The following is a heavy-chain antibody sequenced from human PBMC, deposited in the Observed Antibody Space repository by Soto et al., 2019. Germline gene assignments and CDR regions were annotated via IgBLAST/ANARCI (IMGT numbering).Heavy chain of an antibody. D-gene: IGHD2-15*01. V-gene: IGHV3-64D*06. CDR1: GFTFSDYA. Sequence: GGSLRLSCSASGFTFSDYAMHWVRQAPGKGLEYVSSISSDGRPTYYADSVKGRFAISRDNSRNTLYLQMSSLRVEDTAVYYCVKDRWIDYWGQGILVTVSS. CDR2: ISSDGRPT. CDR3: VKDRWIDY. J-gene: IGHJ4*02.